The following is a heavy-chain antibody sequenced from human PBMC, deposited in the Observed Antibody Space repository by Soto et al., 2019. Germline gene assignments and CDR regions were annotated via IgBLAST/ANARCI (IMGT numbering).Heavy chain of an antibody. J-gene: IGHJ4*02. Sequence: ASVKVSCKASGYTFTGYYMHWVRQAPGQGLEWMGWINPNSGGTNYAQKFQGWVTMTRDTSISTAYMELSRLRSDDTAVYYCARGPIIAARWQPNTQTLYFLDDWGQGTRSPSPQ. D-gene: IGHD6-25*01. CDR3: ARGPIIAARWQPNTQTLYFLDD. CDR1: GYTFTGYY. CDR2: INPNSGGT. V-gene: IGHV1-2*04.